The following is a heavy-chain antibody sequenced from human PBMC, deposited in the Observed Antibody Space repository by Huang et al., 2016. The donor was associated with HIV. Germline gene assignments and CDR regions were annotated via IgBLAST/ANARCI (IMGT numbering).Heavy chain of an antibody. CDR1: GYTFTSYG. J-gene: IGHJ3*02. CDR3: ARDPKYHRIGYYRQRLGIDI. Sequence: QIQLMQSGPELKQPGASVKVSCKASGYTFTSYGITWVRQAPGQGPEWMGWNVASSVDTEYAQKFQGRVTLTTDTSTNIAYMELRSLRSDDTAKYYCARDPKYHRIGYYRQRLGIDIWGQGTMVIVSS. V-gene: IGHV1-18*01. D-gene: IGHD3-22*01. CDR2: NVASSVDT.